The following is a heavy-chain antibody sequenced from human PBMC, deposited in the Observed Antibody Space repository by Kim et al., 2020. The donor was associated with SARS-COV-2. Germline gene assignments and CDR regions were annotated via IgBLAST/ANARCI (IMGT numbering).Heavy chain of an antibody. Sequence: NHSPSLKGRVTMSVHTSKTQFFRMLTSVTAADTAVYYCARKRADSSGFIDYWGQGVLVTVSS. CDR3: ARKRADSSGFIDY. V-gene: IGHV4-4*07. J-gene: IGHJ4*02. D-gene: IGHD3-22*01.